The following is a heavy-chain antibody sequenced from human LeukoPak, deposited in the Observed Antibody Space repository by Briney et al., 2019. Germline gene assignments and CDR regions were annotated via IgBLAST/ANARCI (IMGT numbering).Heavy chain of an antibody. CDR1: GFTFSSYS. CDR2: ISGSGATT. CDR3: ATDYYDRSGDYTVDH. D-gene: IGHD3-22*01. V-gene: IGHV3-23*01. J-gene: IGHJ4*02. Sequence: GGSLRLSCVASGFTFSSYSMSWVRQAPGKGLEWVSVISGSGATTHYTDSVKGRFTVSRDNYKNTVSLQMNSLRAEDTAVYYCATDYYDRSGDYTVDHWGQGTQVTVSS.